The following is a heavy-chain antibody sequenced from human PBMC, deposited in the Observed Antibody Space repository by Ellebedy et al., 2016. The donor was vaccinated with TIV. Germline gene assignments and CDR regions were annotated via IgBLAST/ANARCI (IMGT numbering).Heavy chain of an antibody. Sequence: GESLKISXVASGFTFTNYGFTWVRQAPGKGLEWVSHIDSRATHKTYGDSVKGRVSVSRDNAKNSVYLEMNSLRDEDTAIYYCASDSDGDLDFDYWGQGTLVTVSS. CDR3: ASDSDGDLDFDY. D-gene: IGHD2-21*02. CDR1: GFTFTNYG. CDR2: IDSRATHK. V-gene: IGHV3-48*02. J-gene: IGHJ4*02.